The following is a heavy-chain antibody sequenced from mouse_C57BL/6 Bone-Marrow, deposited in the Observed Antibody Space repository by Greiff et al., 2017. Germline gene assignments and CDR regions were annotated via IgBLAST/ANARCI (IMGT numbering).Heavy chain of an antibody. Sequence: QVQLQQPGAELVMPGASVKLSCKASGYTFTSYWMHWVKQRPGQGLEWIGEIDPSDSYTNYNQKFTGKSTLTVDKSSSTAYMQLSSLTSEDSAVYYCAHYYGSSYGYWYFDVWGTGTTVTVSS. CDR3: AHYYGSSYGYWYFDV. J-gene: IGHJ1*03. D-gene: IGHD1-1*01. CDR1: GYTFTSYW. CDR2: IDPSDSYT. V-gene: IGHV1-69*01.